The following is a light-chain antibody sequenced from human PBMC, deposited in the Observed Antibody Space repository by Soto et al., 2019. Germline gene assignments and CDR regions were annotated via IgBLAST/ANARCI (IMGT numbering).Light chain of an antibody. CDR2: DAS. CDR1: QTISVW. V-gene: IGKV1-5*01. Sequence: DIQMTQSPSTLSASVGDRVTITCRASQTISVWLAWYQQEPGKAPKVLIYDASTLESGVPSRFSGNGSETEFTLTISSLQPDDFATYYCQQYNSYSRSFGQGTKVDIK. CDR3: QQYNSYSRS. J-gene: IGKJ1*01.